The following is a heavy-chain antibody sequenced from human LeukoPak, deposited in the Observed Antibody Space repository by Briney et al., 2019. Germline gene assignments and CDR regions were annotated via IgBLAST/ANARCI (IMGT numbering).Heavy chain of an antibody. D-gene: IGHD3-3*01. CDR2: ISSSSSYI. Sequence: GGSLRLSCAASGFTFSSYSMNWVRQAPGKGLEWVSSISSSSSYIYYADSVKGRFTISRDNAKNSLYLQMNSLRAEDTAVYYCARDSYDFWNGYKGYFDYWGQGTLVTVSS. CDR1: GFTFSSYS. CDR3: ARDSYDFWNGYKGYFDY. V-gene: IGHV3-21*01. J-gene: IGHJ4*02.